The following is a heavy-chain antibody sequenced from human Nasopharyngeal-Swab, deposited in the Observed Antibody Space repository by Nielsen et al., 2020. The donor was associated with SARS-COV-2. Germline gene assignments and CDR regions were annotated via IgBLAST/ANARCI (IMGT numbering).Heavy chain of an antibody. CDR1: GFTFSGYA. J-gene: IGHJ2*01. Sequence: GESLKISCAASGFTFSGYAMHWVRQAPGKGLEWVAVISYDGSNKYYADSVKGRFTISRDNSKNTLYLQMNSLRAEDTAVYYCARERDYYDSSGYYYPGGFDLWGRGTLVTVSS. D-gene: IGHD3-22*01. V-gene: IGHV3-30-3*01. CDR3: ARERDYYDSSGYYYPGGFDL. CDR2: ISYDGSNK.